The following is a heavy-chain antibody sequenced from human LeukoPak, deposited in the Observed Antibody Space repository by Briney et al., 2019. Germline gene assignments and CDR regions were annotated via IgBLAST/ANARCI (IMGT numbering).Heavy chain of an antibody. J-gene: IGHJ6*02. CDR2: ISWNSGSI. CDR3: AKGVPGQGDYHYGMDV. Sequence: GRSLRLSCAASGFTFDDYAMHWVRQAPGKGLEWVSGISWNSGSIGYADSVKGRFTISRDNAKNSLYLQMNSLRAEDTALYYCAKGVPGQGDYHYGMDVWGQGTTVTVSS. V-gene: IGHV3-9*01. CDR1: GFTFDDYA.